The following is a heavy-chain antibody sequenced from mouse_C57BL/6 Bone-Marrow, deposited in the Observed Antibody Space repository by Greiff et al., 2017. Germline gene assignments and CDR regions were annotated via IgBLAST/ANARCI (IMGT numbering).Heavy chain of an antibody. CDR1: GYTFTSYW. D-gene: IGHD2-5*01. Sequence: QVQLQQPGAELVMPGASVKLSCKASGYTFTSYWMHWVKQSPGQGLEWIGEIDPSDSYTNYNQKFKGKSTLTVDKSSSTAYMQLSSLTSEDSAVYYCANAYYSNYGFAYWGQGTLVTVSA. CDR3: ANAYYSNYGFAY. V-gene: IGHV1-69*01. CDR2: IDPSDSYT. J-gene: IGHJ3*01.